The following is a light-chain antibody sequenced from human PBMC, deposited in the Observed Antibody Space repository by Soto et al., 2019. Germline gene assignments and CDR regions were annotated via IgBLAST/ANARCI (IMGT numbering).Light chain of an antibody. CDR2: DVS. V-gene: IGLV2-14*01. J-gene: IGLJ2*01. CDR3: YSYTTSSTRV. CDR1: SSDVGAYNY. Sequence: QSALTQPASVSGSPGQSSTISCTGTSSDVGAYNYVSWYQQHPGKAPKLMIYDVSNRPSGVSNRFSGSKSGNTASLTISGLQAEDEADYYCYSYTTSSTRVFGGGTKLTVL.